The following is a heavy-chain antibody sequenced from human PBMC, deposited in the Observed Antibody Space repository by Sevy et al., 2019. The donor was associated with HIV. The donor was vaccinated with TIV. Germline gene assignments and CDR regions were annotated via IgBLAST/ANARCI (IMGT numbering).Heavy chain of an antibody. J-gene: IGHJ4*02. D-gene: IGHD6-19*01. CDR2: ISSSSSTI. CDR1: GFTFSSYS. V-gene: IGHV3-48*02. Sequence: GGSLRLSCAASGFTFSSYSMNWVRQAPGKGLEWVSYISSSSSTIYYADSVKGRFTISRDNAKNSLYLQMNSLRDEDTAVYYCARGLPQIDIAVPGISDYWGQGTLVTVSS. CDR3: ARGLPQIDIAVPGISDY.